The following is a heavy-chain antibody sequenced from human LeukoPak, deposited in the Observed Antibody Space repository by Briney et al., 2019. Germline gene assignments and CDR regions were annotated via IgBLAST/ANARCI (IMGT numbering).Heavy chain of an antibody. J-gene: IGHJ5*02. V-gene: IGHV4-59*01. Sequence: PSETLSLTCTVSGGSISSFYWSWIRQPPVKGLEWIGYIYYSGSTNYNPSLKSRVTISVDTSKNQFSLKLSSVTAADTAVYYCARGRSYYYDNGWFDPWGQGTLVTVSS. D-gene: IGHD3-22*01. CDR2: IYYSGST. CDR1: GGSISSFY. CDR3: ARGRSYYYDNGWFDP.